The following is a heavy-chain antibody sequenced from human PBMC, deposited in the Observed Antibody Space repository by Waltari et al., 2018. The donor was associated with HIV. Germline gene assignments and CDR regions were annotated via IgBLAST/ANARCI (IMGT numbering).Heavy chain of an antibody. Sequence: QVQLVQSGAEVKKPGASVKVSCKVSGYTLTELSMHWVRQAPGKGLEWMGVFDPEDAETIYAQKFQGRVTMTEDTSTDTAYMGLSSLRSEDTALYYSATAQISSTSSCYDYWGQGTLVTVSS. CDR3: ATAQISSTSSCYDY. D-gene: IGHD2-2*01. CDR2: FDPEDAET. J-gene: IGHJ4*02. V-gene: IGHV1-24*01. CDR1: GYTLTELS.